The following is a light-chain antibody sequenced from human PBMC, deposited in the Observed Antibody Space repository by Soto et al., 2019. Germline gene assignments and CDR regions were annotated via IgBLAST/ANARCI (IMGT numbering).Light chain of an antibody. Sequence: QSALTQPPSVSGSPGQSVAISCTGASSDIGSYDRVSWYHQPPGTAPKLIIYDVSNRPSGVPDRFSGAKSGNTASLTISGLQAEDEADYYCSSFTTSDTYVFGTGTKPTVL. CDR2: DVS. CDR1: SSDIGSYDR. V-gene: IGLV2-18*02. J-gene: IGLJ1*01. CDR3: SSFTTSDTYV.